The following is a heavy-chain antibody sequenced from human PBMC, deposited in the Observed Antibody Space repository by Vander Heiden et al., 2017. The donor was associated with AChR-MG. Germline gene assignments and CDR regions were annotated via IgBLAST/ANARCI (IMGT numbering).Heavy chain of an antibody. V-gene: IGHV4-4*07. CDR2: IYSSGST. J-gene: IGHJ5*02. D-gene: IGHD6-6*01. CDR3: ARDTAARIDP. Sequence: QVQLQESGPGLVKPSVTLSLTAPASGASISSYYWSWIRQPAGKGLELIGRIYSSGSTNHNPSLKSRVTMSVDTSKNQVSLKLSSVTAADTAVYYCARDTAARIDPWGHGTLVTVSS. CDR1: GASISSYY.